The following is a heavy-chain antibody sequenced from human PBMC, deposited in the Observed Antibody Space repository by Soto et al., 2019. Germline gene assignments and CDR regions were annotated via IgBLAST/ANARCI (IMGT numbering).Heavy chain of an antibody. Sequence: QDHLVQSGAAVKKPAASVKICCRSTGVTFSTFAFSCVRQVPGQGLELMGGVMPMFATPIYAQKYQGRVKINTDDSTTTAYKEETSLRSNDTAVYLWARGDYNVVVMASNSRGYKNANNGMDVWGHGTSRDVSS. V-gene: IGHV1-69*05. J-gene: IGHJ6*02. CDR1: GVTFSTFA. CDR2: VMPMFATP. D-gene: IGHD2-15*01. CDR3: ARGDYNVVVMASNSRGYKNANNGMDV.